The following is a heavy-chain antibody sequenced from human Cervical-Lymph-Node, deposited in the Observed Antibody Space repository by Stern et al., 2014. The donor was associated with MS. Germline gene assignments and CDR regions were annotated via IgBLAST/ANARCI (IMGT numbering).Heavy chain of an antibody. V-gene: IGHV4-31*03. D-gene: IGHD6-19*01. J-gene: IGHJ4*02. CDR1: GGSINIGDYY. Sequence: QVQLQESGPGLVKPSQTLSLTCTVSGGSINIGDYYWSWIRHLPGTGLEWIGYIYNIGSTSYNSSLKSRVSISVDTSKNQFSLNLNSMTAADTAVYYCAGGTVAGLFDFWGQGMLVTVSS. CDR2: IYNIGST. CDR3: AGGTVAGLFDF.